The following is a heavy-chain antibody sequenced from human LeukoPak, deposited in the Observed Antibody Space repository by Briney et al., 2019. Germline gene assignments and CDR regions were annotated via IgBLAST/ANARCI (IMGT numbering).Heavy chain of an antibody. V-gene: IGHV4-4*02. CDR3: AGLVGRYSSGLYYYYFDY. CDR1: GGSISSSNW. CDR2: MYLSGTT. D-gene: IGHD3-22*01. Sequence: NPSGTLSLTCAVSGGSISSSNWWSWVRQPPGKGLEWIGEMYLSGTTHSNPSVKSRVTISIDKSKNQFFLNLSSVTAADTAVYYCAGLVGRYSSGLYYYYFDYWGQGTLVTVSS. J-gene: IGHJ4*02.